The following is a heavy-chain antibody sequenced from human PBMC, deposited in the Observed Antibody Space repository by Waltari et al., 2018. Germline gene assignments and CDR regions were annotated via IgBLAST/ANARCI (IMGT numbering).Heavy chain of an antibody. V-gene: IGHV2-70*04. CDR1: GFSLSTSGMR. D-gene: IGHD2-15*01. Sequence: QVTLKESGPALVKPTQTLTLTCTFSGFSLSTSGMRVSWIRQPPGKALEWLARIDWDDDKFYSTSLKTRLTISKDTSKNQVVLTMTNMDPVDTATYYCAIYGGKGYERFDYWGQGTLVTVSS. CDR3: AIYGGKGYERFDY. CDR2: IDWDDDK. J-gene: IGHJ4*02.